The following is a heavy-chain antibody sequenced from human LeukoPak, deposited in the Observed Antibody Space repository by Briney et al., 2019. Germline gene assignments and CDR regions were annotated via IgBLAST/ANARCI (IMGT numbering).Heavy chain of an antibody. CDR2: ISSSSSYI. D-gene: IGHD6-19*01. CDR3: ARGIFSSGWTDAFDI. CDR1: GFTFSRHS. Sequence: GGSLRLSCAASGFTFSRHSINWVRQAPGKGLEWVSSISSSSSYIYYADSVKGRFTISRDNAKNSLYLQMNSLRAEDTAVYYCARGIFSSGWTDAFDIWGQGTMVTVSS. J-gene: IGHJ3*02. V-gene: IGHV3-21*01.